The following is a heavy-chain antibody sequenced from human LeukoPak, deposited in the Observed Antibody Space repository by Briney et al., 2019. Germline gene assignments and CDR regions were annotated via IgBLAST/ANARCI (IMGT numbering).Heavy chain of an antibody. Sequence: GRSLRLSCAASGFTFSSYWMNWARQAPGEGLEWVASINHNGNVNYYVDSVKGRFTISRDNAKNSLYLQTSNLRAEDTAVYFCARGGGLDVWGQGATVTVSS. CDR1: GFTFSSYW. CDR2: INHNGNVN. D-gene: IGHD3-16*01. V-gene: IGHV3-7*03. J-gene: IGHJ6*02. CDR3: ARGGGLDV.